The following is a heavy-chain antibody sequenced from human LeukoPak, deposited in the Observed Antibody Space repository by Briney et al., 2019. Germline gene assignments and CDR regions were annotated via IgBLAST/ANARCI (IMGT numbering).Heavy chain of an antibody. D-gene: IGHD6-13*01. Sequence: NPSETLSLTCAVYGGSFSGYYWSWIRQPPGKGLEWIGEINHSGSTNYNPSLKSRVTISVDTSKNQFSLKLSSVTAADTAVYYCRVLSQQLVYHDYWGQGTLVTVSS. V-gene: IGHV4-34*01. J-gene: IGHJ4*02. CDR1: GGSFSGYY. CDR2: INHSGST. CDR3: RVLSQQLVYHDY.